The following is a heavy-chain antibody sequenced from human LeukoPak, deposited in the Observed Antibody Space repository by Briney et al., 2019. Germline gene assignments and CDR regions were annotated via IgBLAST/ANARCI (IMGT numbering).Heavy chain of an antibody. D-gene: IGHD3-10*01. CDR1: GYSISSGYY. CDR3: ASVDGSGSSYFDY. Sequence: SSETLSLTCTVSGYSISSGYYWGWIRQPPGKGLEWIGSIYHSGSTYYNPSLKSRVTISVDTSKNQFSLKLSSVTAADTAVYYCASVDGSGSSYFDYWGQGTLVTVSS. CDR2: IYHSGST. V-gene: IGHV4-38-2*02. J-gene: IGHJ4*02.